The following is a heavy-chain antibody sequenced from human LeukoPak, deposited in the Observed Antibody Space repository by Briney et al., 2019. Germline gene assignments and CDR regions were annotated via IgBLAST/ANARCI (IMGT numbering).Heavy chain of an antibody. Sequence: ASVKVSCKASGYTFTSYYMHWVRQAPGQGLEWMGIINPSGGSTSYAQEFQGRVTMTRDTSTSTVYMELSSLRSEDAAVYCCAAPYYDFWSDTDAFDIWGQGTMVTVSS. J-gene: IGHJ3*02. V-gene: IGHV1-46*01. D-gene: IGHD3-3*01. CDR3: AAPYYDFWSDTDAFDI. CDR2: INPSGGST. CDR1: GYTFTSYY.